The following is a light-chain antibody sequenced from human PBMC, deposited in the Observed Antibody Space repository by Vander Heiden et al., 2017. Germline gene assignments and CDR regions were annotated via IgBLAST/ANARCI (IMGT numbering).Light chain of an antibody. V-gene: IGKV3-11*01. CDR1: QSVTSF. CDR3: QRRTAWPFT. CDR2: DAS. Sequence: EIAFTQPPATLSLSPGERATPSCRARQSVTSFLSSYQQKPGQAPKLLIYDASMRTTGIPGRCGSGGARADFTLTISSLEHEDFAVYCWQRRTAWPFTFGPGTTVDIK. J-gene: IGKJ3*01.